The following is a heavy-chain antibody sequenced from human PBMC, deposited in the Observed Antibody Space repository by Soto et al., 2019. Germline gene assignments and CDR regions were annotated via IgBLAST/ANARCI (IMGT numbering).Heavy chain of an antibody. Sequence: QVQLVQSGAEVKKPGASVKVSCKASGYTFTSYAMHWVRQAPGQRLEWMGWINAGNGNTKYSQKFQGRVTITRDTSGXTAYMELSSLRSEDTAVYYCARAGSSSWTYWYFDLWGRGTLVTVSS. D-gene: IGHD6-13*01. CDR3: ARAGSSSWTYWYFDL. CDR1: GYTFTSYA. CDR2: INAGNGNT. V-gene: IGHV1-3*01. J-gene: IGHJ2*01.